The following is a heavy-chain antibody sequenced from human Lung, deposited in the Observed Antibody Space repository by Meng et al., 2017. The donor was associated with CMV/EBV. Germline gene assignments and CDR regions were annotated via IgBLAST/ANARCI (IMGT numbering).Heavy chain of an antibody. CDR1: GDIVSSNSAA. J-gene: IGHJ4*02. CDR2: TYYRSKWYH. Sequence: QVQLQQARPGLVKPSQTLSLTFAISGDIVSSNSAAWHWIRQSPSRGLEWLGRTYYRSKWYHEYAVSVKSRITISPDTPKNQFSLQLNSMTPEDTAVYYCARGINGGCGDWGQGTLVTVSS. V-gene: IGHV6-1*01. D-gene: IGHD4-23*01. CDR3: ARGINGGCGD.